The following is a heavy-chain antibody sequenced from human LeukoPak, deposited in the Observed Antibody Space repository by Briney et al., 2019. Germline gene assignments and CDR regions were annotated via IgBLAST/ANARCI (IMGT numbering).Heavy chain of an antibody. D-gene: IGHD2-2*01. CDR3: ARDSALYCSSTSCPPDYGMDV. J-gene: IGHJ6*02. CDR1: GFTFSSYA. V-gene: IGHV3-23*01. CDR2: ISGSGGST. Sequence: AGGSLRLSCAASGFTFSSYAMSWVRQAPGKGLEWVSAISGSGGSTYYADSVKGRFTISRDSSKNTLYLQMNSLRAEDTAVYYCARDSALYCSSTSCPPDYGMDVWGQGTTVTVSS.